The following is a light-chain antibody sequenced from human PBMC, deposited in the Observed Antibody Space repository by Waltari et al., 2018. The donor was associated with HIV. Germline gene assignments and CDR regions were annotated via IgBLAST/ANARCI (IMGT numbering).Light chain of an antibody. CDR3: VLYIGSGSCM. CDR1: SSDIGGYKY. Sequence: QSALTQPASVSGSPGQSITISCTGTSSDIGGYKYVSWYQQQPGKAPKLMISEVSNRPSGVSNRFSGSKSGNTASLTISGLQAEDEADYYCVLYIGSGSCMFGGGTKLTVL. J-gene: IGLJ3*02. CDR2: EVS. V-gene: IGLV2-14*01.